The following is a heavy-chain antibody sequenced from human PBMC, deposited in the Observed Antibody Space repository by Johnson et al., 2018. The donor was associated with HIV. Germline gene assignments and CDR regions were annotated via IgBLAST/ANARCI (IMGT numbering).Heavy chain of an antibody. CDR3: AREELEPDVFDI. Sequence: VQLVESGGGVVQPGGSLRLSCAASGFTFSSYGMHWVRQAPGKGLEWVAFIRYDGSNKYYADSVKGRFTISRDNSKNTLYLQMHSLRIEDTAVYYCAREELEPDVFDIWGQGTMVTVSS. D-gene: IGHD1-1*01. CDR2: IRYDGSNK. V-gene: IGHV3-30*02. CDR1: GFTFSSYG. J-gene: IGHJ3*02.